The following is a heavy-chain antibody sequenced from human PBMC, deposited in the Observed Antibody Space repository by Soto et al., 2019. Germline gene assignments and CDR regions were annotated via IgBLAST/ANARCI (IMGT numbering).Heavy chain of an antibody. V-gene: IGHV1-3*01. CDR2: INAGNGNT. Sequence: PSVKVSCKASGYTFTSYAMHWVRQAPGQRLEWMGWINAGNGNTKYSQKFQGRVTITRDTSASTACMELSSLRSEDTAVYYCARDPDYGDYGTSPADDYWGQGTLVTVSS. J-gene: IGHJ4*02. D-gene: IGHD4-17*01. CDR1: GYTFTSYA. CDR3: ARDPDYGDYGTSPADDY.